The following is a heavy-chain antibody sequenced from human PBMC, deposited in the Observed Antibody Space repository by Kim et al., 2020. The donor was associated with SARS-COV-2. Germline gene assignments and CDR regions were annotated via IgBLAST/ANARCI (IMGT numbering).Heavy chain of an antibody. V-gene: IGHV3-30*01. CDR3: ARGGDYYDSSGYYYNDAFDI. Sequence: RFTISRDNSKNTLYWQMNSLRAEDTAVYYCARGGDYYDSSGYYYNDAFDIWGQGTMVTVSS. D-gene: IGHD3-22*01. J-gene: IGHJ3*02.